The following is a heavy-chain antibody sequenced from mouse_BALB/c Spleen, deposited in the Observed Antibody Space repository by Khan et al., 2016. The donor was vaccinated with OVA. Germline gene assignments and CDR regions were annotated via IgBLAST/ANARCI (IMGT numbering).Heavy chain of an antibody. CDR1: GYTFKSYY. CDR2: IYPGYVNT. V-gene: IGHV1S56*01. J-gene: IGHJ2*01. CDR3: TRSDSGTVFDY. D-gene: IGHD4-1*01. Sequence: QVQLQQSGPELVKPGASVRISCKASGYTFKSYYIHWVKQRPGQGLEWIGWIYPGYVNTEYNEKFKGKATLTADKSSSTAYMQLSSLTSDDAAVYFCTRSDSGTVFDYWGQGTTLTVSS.